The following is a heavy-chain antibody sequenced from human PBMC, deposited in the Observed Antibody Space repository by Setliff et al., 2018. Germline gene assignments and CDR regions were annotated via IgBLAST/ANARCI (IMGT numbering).Heavy chain of an antibody. V-gene: IGHV4-59*11. CDR1: GVSITSHY. Sequence: PSETLSLTCTVSGVSITSHYWSWIRQPPGRALEWIGYIHHSGSTNYNPSLKSRVTLSMDTSRNHFSLNLTSLTAAGTALYYCARDNIGPDALDIWGQGTMVTVSS. CDR3: ARDNIGPDALDI. J-gene: IGHJ3*02. CDR2: IHHSGST.